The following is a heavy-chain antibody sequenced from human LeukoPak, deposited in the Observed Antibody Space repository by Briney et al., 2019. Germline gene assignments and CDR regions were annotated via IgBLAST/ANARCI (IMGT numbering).Heavy chain of an antibody. CDR2: IYYSGST. CDR3: ARQPFEAYTNRFDP. CDR1: GGSISSSSYY. Sequence: SETLSLTCTVSGGSISSSSYYWGWIRQPPGKGLEWIGSIYYSGSTYYNPSLKSRVTISVDTSKNQFSLKLSSVTAADTAVYYCARQPFEAYTNRFDPWGQGTLVTVSS. V-gene: IGHV4-39*01. J-gene: IGHJ5*02. D-gene: IGHD3-16*01.